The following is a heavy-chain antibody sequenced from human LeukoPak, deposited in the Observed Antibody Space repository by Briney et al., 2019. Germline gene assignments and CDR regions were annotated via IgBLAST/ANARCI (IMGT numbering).Heavy chain of an antibody. CDR1: GYTFPCYG. CDR3: VREMAVVIPAALTPYDY. Sequence: ASVKVSCKASGYTFPCYGITWVRQAPGQGLEWLGWISAYNGNAHYAQKFQGRVALTTDTATSTVYMELRTLRSDDTAVYYCVREMAVVIPAALTPYDYWGQGTLVTVSS. J-gene: IGHJ4*02. CDR2: ISAYNGNA. D-gene: IGHD2-2*01. V-gene: IGHV1-18*01.